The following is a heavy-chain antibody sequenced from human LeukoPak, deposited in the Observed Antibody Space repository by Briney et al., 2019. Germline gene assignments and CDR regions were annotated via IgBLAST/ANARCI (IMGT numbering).Heavy chain of an antibody. D-gene: IGHD2-15*01. CDR1: GFTYSSYG. CDR3: ADHFPYCSRGSCSYFDH. Sequence: PGGSLRLSCAASGFTYSSYGMHWVRQAPGKGLEWVAVISYDGSNKYYADSVKGRFTISRDNSKNTLYLQMNSLRGEDTAIYYCADHFPYCSRGSCSYFDHWGQGTLVTVSS. V-gene: IGHV3-30*03. J-gene: IGHJ4*02. CDR2: ISYDGSNK.